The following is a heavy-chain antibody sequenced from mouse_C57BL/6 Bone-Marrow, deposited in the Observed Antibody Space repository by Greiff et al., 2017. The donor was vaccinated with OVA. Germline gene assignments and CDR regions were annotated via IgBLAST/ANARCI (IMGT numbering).Heavy chain of an antibody. CDR3: ARHHYYYGSSYVFAY. Sequence: VKLQQPGAELVKPGASVKLSCKASGYTFTSYWMHWVKQRPGQGLEWIGMIHPNSGSTNYNEKFKSKATLTVDKSSSTAYMQLSSLTSEDSAVYYCARHHYYYGSSYVFAYWGQGTLVTVSA. CDR1: GYTFTSYW. CDR2: IHPNSGST. D-gene: IGHD1-1*01. V-gene: IGHV1-64*01. J-gene: IGHJ3*01.